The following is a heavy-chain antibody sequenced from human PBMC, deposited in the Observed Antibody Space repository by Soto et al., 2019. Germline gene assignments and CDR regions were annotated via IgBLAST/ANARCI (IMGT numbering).Heavy chain of an antibody. CDR3: VRGGKTAGAFDI. V-gene: IGHV3-33*01. J-gene: IGHJ3*02. CDR2: IWDDGNQK. D-gene: IGHD3-16*01. Sequence: QVQLVASGGVVVQPGRSLRLSCAASGFTFSNYGMHWVRQAPGKGLEWVAVIWDDGNQKYYVDSVKGRFTISRDNSENTMFLQMNSLTAEDTAVYYCVRGGKTAGAFDIWGQGTMVTVSS. CDR1: GFTFSNYG.